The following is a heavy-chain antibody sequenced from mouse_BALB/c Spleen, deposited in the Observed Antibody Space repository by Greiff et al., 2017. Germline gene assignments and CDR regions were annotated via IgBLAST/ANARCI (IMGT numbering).Heavy chain of an antibody. Sequence: EVQRVESGGGLVQPGGSRKLSCAASGFTFSSFGMHWVRQAPEKGLEWVAYISSGSSTIYYADTVKGRFTISRDNPKNTLFLQMTSLRSEDTAMYYCARDGSSYFDYWGQGTSVTVSS. CDR1: GFTFSSFG. CDR3: ARDGSSYFDY. V-gene: IGHV5-17*02. J-gene: IGHJ4*01. D-gene: IGHD1-1*01. CDR2: ISSGSSTI.